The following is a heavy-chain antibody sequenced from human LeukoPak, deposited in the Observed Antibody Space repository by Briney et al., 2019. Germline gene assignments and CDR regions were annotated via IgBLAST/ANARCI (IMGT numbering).Heavy chain of an antibody. V-gene: IGHV3-33*01. CDR3: AADTSGSYAIFDY. J-gene: IGHJ4*02. CDR1: GFTFSSYG. Sequence: GGSLRLSCAASGFTFSSYGMHWVRQAPGKGLEWVAVIWYDGSNKYYADSVKGRFTISRDNSKNTLYLQMNSLRAEDTAVYYCAADTSGSYAIFDYWGQGTLVTVSS. D-gene: IGHD1-26*01. CDR2: IWYDGSNK.